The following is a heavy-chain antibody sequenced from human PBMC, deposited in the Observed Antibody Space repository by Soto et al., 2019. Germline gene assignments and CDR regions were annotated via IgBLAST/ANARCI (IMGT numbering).Heavy chain of an antibody. J-gene: IGHJ6*04. CDR3: AKDQYNWPGSTDV. CDR2: ISWKSGSI. D-gene: IGHD1-20*01. Sequence: PGGSLRLSCAASGFTFHDYAMHWVRQAPGRGLEWVSGISWKSGSIGYADSVKGRFTISRDNAKNSLYLQMNSLRPEDTALYYCAKDQYNWPGSTDVWGKGTTVTVSS. CDR1: GFTFHDYA. V-gene: IGHV3-9*01.